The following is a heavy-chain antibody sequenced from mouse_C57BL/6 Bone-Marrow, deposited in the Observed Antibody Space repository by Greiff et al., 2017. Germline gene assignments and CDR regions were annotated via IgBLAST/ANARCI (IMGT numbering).Heavy chain of an antibody. CDR2: IYPRSGNT. CDR1: GYTFTSYG. J-gene: IGHJ3*01. V-gene: IGHV1-81*01. CDR3: ARRYYGLFAY. Sequence: VQLQESGAELARPGASVKLSCKASGYTFTSYGISWVKQRTGKGLEWIGEIYPRSGNTYYNEKFKGKATRTSDKSSSTAYMELRSLTSEDSAVYFCARRYYGLFAYWGQGTLVTVSA. D-gene: IGHD1-1*01.